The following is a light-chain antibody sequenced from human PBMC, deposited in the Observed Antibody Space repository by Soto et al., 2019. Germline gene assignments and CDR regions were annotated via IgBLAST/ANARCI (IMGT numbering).Light chain of an antibody. Sequence: IHMTQSPSSLSASVGDRVTITCRASQRITTYLNWYQQKPGKAPKLLISTAATLQGGVPSRFSGSRSRTDFTLTITTLQPEDFAPYVCQQSYSTPYTFGQGTKLEIK. CDR3: QQSYSTPYT. V-gene: IGKV1-39*01. J-gene: IGKJ2*01. CDR1: QRITTY. CDR2: TAA.